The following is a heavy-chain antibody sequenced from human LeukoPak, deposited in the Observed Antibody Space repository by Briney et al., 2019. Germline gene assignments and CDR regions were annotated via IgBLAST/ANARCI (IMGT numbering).Heavy chain of an antibody. CDR2: IYYSGST. Sequence: SETLSLTCTVSGGSISSSSYYWGWIRQPPGKGLEWIGYIYYSGSTNYNPSLKSRVTISVDTSKNQFSLKLSSVTAADTAVYYCARETGDGGTYFDYWGQGTLVTVSS. CDR1: GGSISSSSYY. D-gene: IGHD7-27*01. V-gene: IGHV4-61*01. J-gene: IGHJ4*02. CDR3: ARETGDGGTYFDY.